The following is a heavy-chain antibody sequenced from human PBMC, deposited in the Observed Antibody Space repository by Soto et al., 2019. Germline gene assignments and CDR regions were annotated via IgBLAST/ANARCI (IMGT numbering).Heavy chain of an antibody. CDR1: GYTLTELS. J-gene: IGHJ6*02. Sequence: ASVKVSCKVSGYTLTELSMHCVRQAPGKGLEWMGGFDPEDGETIYAQKFQGRVTMTEDTSTDTAYMELSSLRSEDTAVYYCATVYDSSGYYTFSFSHYGMDVWGQGTTVTVSS. V-gene: IGHV1-24*01. D-gene: IGHD3-22*01. CDR3: ATVYDSSGYYTFSFSHYGMDV. CDR2: FDPEDGET.